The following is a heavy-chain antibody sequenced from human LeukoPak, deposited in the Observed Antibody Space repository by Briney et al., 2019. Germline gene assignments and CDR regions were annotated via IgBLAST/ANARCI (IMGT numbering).Heavy chain of an antibody. CDR1: GFTFSTYS. V-gene: IGHV3-21*04. CDR3: AREDDYGMDV. J-gene: IGHJ6*02. Sequence: GGSLRLSCAASGFTFSTYSMNWVRQAPGKGLEWVSSMSASSTYIYYADSVKGRFTISRDNAKNSLYLQMNSLRAEDTAVYYCAREDDYGMDVWGQGTTVTVPS. CDR2: MSASSTYI.